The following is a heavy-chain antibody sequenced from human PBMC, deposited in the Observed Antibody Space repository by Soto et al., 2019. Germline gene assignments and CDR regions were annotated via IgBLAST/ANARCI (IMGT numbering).Heavy chain of an antibody. Sequence: QVQLQESGPGLVKPSETLSLTCTVSGGSVSSGSYYWSWIRQPPGKGLEWIGYIYYSGSTNYNPSLKSRITISVDPSKNPFSLKLRSVTAADPAVYYCARDPADYDYVWGSYRHYFDYWGQGTLVTVSS. V-gene: IGHV4-61*01. D-gene: IGHD3-16*02. CDR3: ARDPADYDYVWGSYRHYFDY. CDR1: GGSVSSGSYY. CDR2: IYYSGST. J-gene: IGHJ4*02.